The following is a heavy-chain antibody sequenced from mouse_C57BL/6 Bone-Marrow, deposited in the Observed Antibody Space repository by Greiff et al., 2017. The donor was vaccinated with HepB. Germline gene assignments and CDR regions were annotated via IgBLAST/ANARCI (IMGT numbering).Heavy chain of an antibody. J-gene: IGHJ1*03. V-gene: IGHV5-15*01. Sequence: EVMLVESGGGLVQPGGSLKLSCAASGFTFSDYGMAWVRQAPRKGPEWVAFISNLAYSIYYADTVTGRFTISRENAKNTLYLEMSSLRSEDTAMYYCARQGITTVVADWYFDVWGTGTTVTVSS. D-gene: IGHD1-1*01. CDR1: GFTFSDYG. CDR2: ISNLAYSI. CDR3: ARQGITTVVADWYFDV.